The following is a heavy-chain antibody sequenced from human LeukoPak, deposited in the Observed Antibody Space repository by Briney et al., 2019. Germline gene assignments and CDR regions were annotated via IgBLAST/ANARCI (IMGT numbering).Heavy chain of an antibody. CDR3: ARDRSHSGF. CDR2: ITRCGSEN. J-gene: IGHJ4*02. Sequence: GGSLKLFCAASGFTFSSYWMPWVRQAPRKGLEWVANITRCGSENYYVDSVKGRFTISRDNAKNSLNLQMNSLRAEGTALYYCARDRSHSGFWGQGTLVTVSS. V-gene: IGHV3-7*01. CDR1: GFTFSSYW.